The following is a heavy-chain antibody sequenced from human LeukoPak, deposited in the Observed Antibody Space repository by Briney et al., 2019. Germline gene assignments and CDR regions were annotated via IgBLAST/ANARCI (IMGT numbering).Heavy chain of an antibody. CDR3: AKELANYYYYYMDV. CDR2: ISYSGGST. V-gene: IGHV3-23*01. CDR1: GFTFSSYA. J-gene: IGHJ6*03. Sequence: GGSLRLSCAASGFTFSSYAMSWVRQAPGKGLEWVSAISYSGGSTYYADSVKGRFTISRDNSKNTLYLQMNSLRAEDTAVYYCAKELANYYYYYMDVWGKGTTVTISS. D-gene: IGHD6-13*01.